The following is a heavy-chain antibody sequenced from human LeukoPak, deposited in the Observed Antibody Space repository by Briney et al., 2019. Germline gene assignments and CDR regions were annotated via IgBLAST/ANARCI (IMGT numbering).Heavy chain of an antibody. D-gene: IGHD3-9*01. Sequence: GGSLRLSCGASGFSFTTYGMSWVRQAPGQGLEWFSTISGRGGSTYYADSVKGRFTISRDNSKNTLYLQMNSLRAEDTAVYYCAKQGRDWLRDYYYYMDVWGKGTTVIISS. CDR3: AKQGRDWLRDYYYYMDV. CDR2: ISGRGGST. CDR1: GFSFTTYG. J-gene: IGHJ6*03. V-gene: IGHV3-23*01.